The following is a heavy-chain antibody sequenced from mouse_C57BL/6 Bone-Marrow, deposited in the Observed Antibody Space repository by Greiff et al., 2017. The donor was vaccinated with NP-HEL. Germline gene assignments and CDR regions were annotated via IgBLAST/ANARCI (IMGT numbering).Heavy chain of an antibody. J-gene: IGHJ1*03. CDR2: IRNKANGYTT. CDR3: ARYYYGGSFYWYFDV. CDR1: GFTFTDYY. Sequence: EVQRVESGGGLVQPGGSLSLSCAASGFTFTDYYMSWVRQPPGKALEWLGFIRNKANGYTTEYSASVKGRFTISRDNSQSILYRQRNALRAEDSATYYGARYYYGGSFYWYFDVWGTGTTVTVAS. D-gene: IGHD1-1*01. V-gene: IGHV7-3*01.